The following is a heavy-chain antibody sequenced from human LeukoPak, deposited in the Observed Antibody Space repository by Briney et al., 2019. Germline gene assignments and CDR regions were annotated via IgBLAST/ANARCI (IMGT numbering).Heavy chain of an antibody. CDR3: AKDQYYGSGYAFDI. CDR2: ISGSGGST. V-gene: IGHV3-23*01. D-gene: IGHD3-10*01. J-gene: IGHJ3*02. CDR1: GFAFSSYA. Sequence: GGSLRLSCAASGFAFSSYAMSWVHQAPGKGLEWVSAISGSGGSTYYADSVKGRFTISRDNSKNTLYLQMNSLRAEDTAVYYCAKDQYYGSGYAFDIWGQGTMVTVSS.